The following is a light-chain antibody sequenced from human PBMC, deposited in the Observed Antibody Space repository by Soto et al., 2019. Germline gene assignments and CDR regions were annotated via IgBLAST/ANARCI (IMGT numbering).Light chain of an antibody. J-gene: IGLJ1*01. CDR1: SIDVGSYDF. CDR2: EVR. CDR3: SSYTTSSTRV. V-gene: IGLV2-14*01. Sequence: QSLLTQPASVSGSPGQSITISCPGTSIDVGSYDFVSWYQQHPDKAPKLMIYEVRNRPSGVSNRLSGSKSVNTATLTISGLQAEDEADYYCSSYTTSSTRVFGTGTKVTVL.